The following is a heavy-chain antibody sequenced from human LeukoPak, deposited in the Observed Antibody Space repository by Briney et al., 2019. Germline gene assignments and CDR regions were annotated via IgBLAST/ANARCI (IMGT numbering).Heavy chain of an antibody. CDR3: ARDRDSSGYPILNWFDP. D-gene: IGHD3-22*01. J-gene: IGHJ5*02. CDR1: GYTFTGYY. V-gene: IGHV1-2*06. CDR2: INPNSGGT. Sequence: ASVMVSCKASGYTFTGYYMHWVRQAPGQGLEWRGRINPNSGGTNYAQKFQGRVTMTRDTSISTAYTELSRLRSDDTAVYYCARDRDSSGYPILNWFDPWGQGTLLTVSS.